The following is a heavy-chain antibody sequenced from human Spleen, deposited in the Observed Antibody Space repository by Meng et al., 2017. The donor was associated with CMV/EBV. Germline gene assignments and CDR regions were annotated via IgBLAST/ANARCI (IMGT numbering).Heavy chain of an antibody. D-gene: IGHD1-26*01. V-gene: IGHV5-51*01. CDR1: GYSFTSYW. Sequence: GESLKISCKGSGYSFTSYWIGWVRQMPGKGLEWMGIICPGDSDTRYSPSFQGQVTISADKSISTAYLQWSSLKASDTAMYSCARPSYSGSYHDAFDIWGQGTMVTVSS. J-gene: IGHJ3*02. CDR3: ARPSYSGSYHDAFDI. CDR2: ICPGDSDT.